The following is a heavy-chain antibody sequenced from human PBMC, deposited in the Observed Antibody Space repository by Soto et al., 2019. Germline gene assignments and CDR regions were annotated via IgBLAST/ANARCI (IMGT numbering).Heavy chain of an antibody. CDR1: GFTFTIFA. CDR2: ISGSGGST. D-gene: IGHD7-27*01. V-gene: IGHV3-23*01. Sequence: LRLSCAASGFTFTIFAMSWVRQSPGKGLEWVSTISGSGGSTYYADAVKGRFTISRDNSMGTLYLQMKSLRVEDTAIYYCAKEVSLGSTVDLGYWGQGTLVTVSS. CDR3: AKEVSLGSTVDLGY. J-gene: IGHJ4*02.